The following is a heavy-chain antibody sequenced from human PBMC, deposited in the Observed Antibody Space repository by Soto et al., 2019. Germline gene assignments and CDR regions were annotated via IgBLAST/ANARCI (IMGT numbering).Heavy chain of an antibody. V-gene: IGHV4-31*03. Sequence: SETLSLTCPVSGGSISSGGYYWSWIRQHPGKGLEWIGYIYYSGSTYYNPSLKSRVTISVDTSKNQFSLKLSSVTAADTAVYYCARDSDDYVWGSYRGYYGMDVWGQGTTVTVSS. CDR2: IYYSGST. CDR1: GGSISSGGYY. D-gene: IGHD3-16*02. CDR3: ARDSDDYVWGSYRGYYGMDV. J-gene: IGHJ6*02.